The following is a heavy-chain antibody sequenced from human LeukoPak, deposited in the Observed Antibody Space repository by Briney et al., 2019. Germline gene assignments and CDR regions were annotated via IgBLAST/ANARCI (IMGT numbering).Heavy chain of an antibody. V-gene: IGHV3-33*01. CDR1: GFTFSSYG. D-gene: IGHD4-17*01. CDR2: IWYDGSDK. Sequence: GRSLRLSCAASGFTFSSYGMHWVRQAPGKGLEWVAGIWYDGSDKYYADSVQGRVTMSRDNSMNTLYLQMNSLRAEDTAVYYCARDFYGDFSNFDYWGQGTLVIVSS. J-gene: IGHJ4*02. CDR3: ARDFYGDFSNFDY.